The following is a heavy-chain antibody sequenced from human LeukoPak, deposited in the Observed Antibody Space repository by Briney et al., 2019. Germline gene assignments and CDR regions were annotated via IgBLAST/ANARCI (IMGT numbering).Heavy chain of an antibody. D-gene: IGHD2-8*01. CDR2: INHSGST. Sequence: SETLSLTCTVSGGSISSSSYYWGWIRQPPGKGLEWIGEINHSGSTNYNPSLKSRVTISVDTSKNQFSLKLSSVTAADTAVYYCARGLRLMVYAIHYDYWGQGTLVTVSS. V-gene: IGHV4-39*07. CDR3: ARGLRLMVYAIHYDY. J-gene: IGHJ4*02. CDR1: GGSISSSSYY.